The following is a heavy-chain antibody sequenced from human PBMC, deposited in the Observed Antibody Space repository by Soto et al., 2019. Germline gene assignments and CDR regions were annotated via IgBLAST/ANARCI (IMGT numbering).Heavy chain of an antibody. CDR2: ISHTGTT. Sequence: SETLSLTCAVSGGSLSGSHWSWIRQPPGKGPEWIGEISHTGTTSYNPSLKGRVTISVATSKSQYSLKLTSVTAADTAVYYCARFSGHTVVLTDDNWFDPWGQGTLVTGSS. D-gene: IGHD2-21*02. V-gene: IGHV4-34*01. J-gene: IGHJ5*02. CDR3: ARFSGHTVVLTDDNWFDP. CDR1: GGSLSGSH.